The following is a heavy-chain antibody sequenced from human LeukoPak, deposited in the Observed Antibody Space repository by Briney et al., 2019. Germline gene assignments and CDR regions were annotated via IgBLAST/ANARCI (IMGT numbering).Heavy chain of an antibody. CDR2: IFTSGDT. CDR3: ARATLRGDPFDF. J-gene: IGHJ4*02. D-gene: IGHD2-21*02. Sequence: SQTLSLTCTVSGDSLNSGNYYWTWIRQHPGRGLEWIGYIFTSGDTYYNPSLKGRLLTSVDTSKSQFSLRLTSVTAADTAVFYCARATLRGDPFDFWGQGIQVTVSS. CDR1: GDSLNSGNYY. V-gene: IGHV4-31*03.